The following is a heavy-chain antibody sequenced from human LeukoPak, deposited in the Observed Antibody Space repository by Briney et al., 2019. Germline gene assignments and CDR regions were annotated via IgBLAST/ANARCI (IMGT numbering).Heavy chain of an antibody. J-gene: IGHJ4*02. D-gene: IGHD3-16*01. CDR1: GFTFSSYS. V-gene: IGHV3-21*01. CDR3: ARDSPPGGWPPNDY. Sequence: GRSLRLSCAASGFTFSSYSMNWVRQAPGKGLEWVSSISSSSSYIYYADSVKDRFTISRDNAKNSLYLQMNSLRAEDTAVYYCARDSPPGGWPPNDYWGQGTLVPVSS. CDR2: ISSSSSYI.